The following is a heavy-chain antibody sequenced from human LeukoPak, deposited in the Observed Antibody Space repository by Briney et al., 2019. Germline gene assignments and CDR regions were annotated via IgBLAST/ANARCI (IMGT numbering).Heavy chain of an antibody. CDR3: ARATNYYDRSDYLTRSEY. Sequence: QSGGSLRLSCAASGFTFSNYWMNWVRQAPGKGLEWVANIKQDGSEKYYVDSVKGRFTISRDNAKNSLYLQMNSLRAEDTAVYYCARATNYYDRSDYLTRSEYWGQGTLVTVSS. D-gene: IGHD3-22*01. CDR2: IKQDGSEK. CDR1: GFTFSNYW. V-gene: IGHV3-7*01. J-gene: IGHJ4*02.